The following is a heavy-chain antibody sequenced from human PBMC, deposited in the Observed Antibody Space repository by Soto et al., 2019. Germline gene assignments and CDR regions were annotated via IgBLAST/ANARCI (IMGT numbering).Heavy chain of an antibody. Sequence: WASVKVSCKASGYTFTSYDINWVRQATGQGLEWMGWMNPNSGNTGYAQKFQGRVTMTRNTSISTAYMELSSLRSEDTAVYYCARAPSYYDFWSGYSRPSYGMDVWGQGTTITVSS. J-gene: IGHJ6*02. CDR1: GYTFTSYD. D-gene: IGHD3-3*01. CDR3: ARAPSYYDFWSGYSRPSYGMDV. CDR2: MNPNSGNT. V-gene: IGHV1-8*01.